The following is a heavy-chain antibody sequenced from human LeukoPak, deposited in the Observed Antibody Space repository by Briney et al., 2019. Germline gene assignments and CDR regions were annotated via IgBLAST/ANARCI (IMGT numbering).Heavy chain of an antibody. CDR2: INPSGGST. D-gene: IGHD3-10*01. Sequence: ASVKVSCKASGYTSTSYYMHWVRQAPGQGLEWMGIINPSGGSTSYAQKFQGRVTMTRDTSTSTVYMELSSLRSEDTAVYYCTMVRGVRSVWFDPWGQGTLVTVSS. V-gene: IGHV1-46*03. CDR3: TMVRGVRSVWFDP. J-gene: IGHJ5*02. CDR1: GYTSTSYY.